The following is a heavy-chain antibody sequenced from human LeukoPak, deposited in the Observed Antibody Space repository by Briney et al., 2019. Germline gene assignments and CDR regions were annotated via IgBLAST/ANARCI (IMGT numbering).Heavy chain of an antibody. D-gene: IGHD3-9*01. Sequence: ASVKVSCKASGYTFTGYYMHWVRQAPGQGLEWMGWINPSSGGTNYAQKFQGRVTMTRDTSISTAYMELNRLRSDDTAVYYFARGGYDILTGTYYFDYWGQGTLVTVSS. CDR1: GYTFTGYY. CDR3: ARGGYDILTGTYYFDY. J-gene: IGHJ4*02. CDR2: INPSSGGT. V-gene: IGHV1-2*02.